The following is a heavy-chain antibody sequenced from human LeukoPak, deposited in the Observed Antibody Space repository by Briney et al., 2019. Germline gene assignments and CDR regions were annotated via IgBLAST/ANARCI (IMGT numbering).Heavy chain of an antibody. V-gene: IGHV4-59*01. J-gene: IGHJ4*02. Sequence: SETLSLTCTVSGGSINNYYWNWIRQPPGKGLEWIAYIYYSGSTNYNPSLKSRVTISVDTSNNQFSLKLSSVTAADTAVYYCARVRPLMVRGVIGYFDYWGQGTLVTVSS. CDR3: ARVRPLMVRGVIGYFDY. CDR2: IYYSGST. CDR1: GGSINNYY. D-gene: IGHD3-10*01.